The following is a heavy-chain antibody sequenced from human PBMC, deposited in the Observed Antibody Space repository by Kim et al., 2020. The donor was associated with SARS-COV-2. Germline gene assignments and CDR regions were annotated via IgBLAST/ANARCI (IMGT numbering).Heavy chain of an antibody. J-gene: IGHJ5*02. CDR1: GFTFSSYA. Sequence: GGSLRLSCAASGFTFSSYAMHWVRQAPGKGLEWVAVISYDGSNKYYADSVKGRFTISRDNSKNTLYLQMNSLRAEDTAVYYCARDPEQQLVHGGPQPNWFDPWGQGTLVTVSS. CDR2: ISYDGSNK. CDR3: ARDPEQQLVHGGPQPNWFDP. D-gene: IGHD6-13*01. V-gene: IGHV3-30-3*01.